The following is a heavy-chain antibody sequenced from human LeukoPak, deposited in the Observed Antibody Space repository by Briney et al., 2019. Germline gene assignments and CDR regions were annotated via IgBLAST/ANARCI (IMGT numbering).Heavy chain of an antibody. Sequence: PSETLSLTCTVSGGSISSYYWSWIRQPPGKGLEWIGYIYYSGSTNYNPSLKSRVTISVDTSKNQFSLKLSSVTAADTAVYYCARSMSLYSSGWLDWGQGTLVTVSS. V-gene: IGHV4-59*08. CDR2: IYYSGST. D-gene: IGHD6-19*01. J-gene: IGHJ4*02. CDR3: ARSMSLYSSGWLD. CDR1: GGSISSYY.